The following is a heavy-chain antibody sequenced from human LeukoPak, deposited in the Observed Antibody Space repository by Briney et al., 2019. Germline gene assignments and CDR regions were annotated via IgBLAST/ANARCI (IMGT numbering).Heavy chain of an antibody. CDR3: ARDSGPGAYYYYYMDV. CDR1: GYTFSSYA. D-gene: IGHD1-26*01. J-gene: IGHJ6*03. CDR2: ISSNGGST. V-gene: IGHV3-64*01. Sequence: GGSLRLSCAASGYTFSSYAMHWVRQAPGKGLEYVSAISSNGGSTYYANSVKGRFTISRDNSKNTLYLQMGSLRAEDMAVYYCARDSGPGAYYYYYMDVWGKGTTVTVSS.